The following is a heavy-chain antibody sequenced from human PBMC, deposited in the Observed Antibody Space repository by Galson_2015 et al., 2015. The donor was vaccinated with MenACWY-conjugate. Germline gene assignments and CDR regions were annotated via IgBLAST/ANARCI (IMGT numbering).Heavy chain of an antibody. V-gene: IGHV1-3*04. J-gene: IGHJ4*02. CDR3: ARSPSTIVVVPAALIWDY. Sequence: VKVSCKASGYTFTKYAIHWVRQAPGQRLEWVGWINTGNDNTKYSQKFQGRVTISRDTFASTVYMELSSLRSDDTGVYYCARSPSTIVVVPAALIWDYWGQGTLVTVSS. D-gene: IGHD2-2*01. CDR1: GYTFTKYA. CDR2: INTGNDNT.